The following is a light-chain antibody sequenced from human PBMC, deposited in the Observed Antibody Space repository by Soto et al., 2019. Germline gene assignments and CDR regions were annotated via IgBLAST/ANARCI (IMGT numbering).Light chain of an antibody. CDR1: QSLLHSNGYNY. Sequence: DIVMTQSPLSLPVTPGESASISCRSSQSLLHSNGYNYLDWYLQKPGQSPQLLISLGSNRASGVPERFSGSGSGTDFTLKISRVEAEDVGVYYCMQALQTPLTFGGGTKVEIK. J-gene: IGKJ4*01. CDR2: LGS. CDR3: MQALQTPLT. V-gene: IGKV2-28*01.